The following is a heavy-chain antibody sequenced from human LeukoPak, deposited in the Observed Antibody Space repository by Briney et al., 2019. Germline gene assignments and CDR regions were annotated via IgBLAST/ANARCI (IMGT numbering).Heavy chain of an antibody. Sequence: GGSLRLSCAASGFTFSTYCLNWVRQAPGKGLEWVSSISSTSTYIYYADSAKGRFTISRDNAKNSLYLQMNSLRAEDTAVYYCARDHVFLDYWGQGTLVTVSS. CDR3: ARDHVFLDY. V-gene: IGHV3-21*01. CDR1: GFTFSTYC. J-gene: IGHJ4*02. D-gene: IGHD2-8*01. CDR2: ISSTSTYI.